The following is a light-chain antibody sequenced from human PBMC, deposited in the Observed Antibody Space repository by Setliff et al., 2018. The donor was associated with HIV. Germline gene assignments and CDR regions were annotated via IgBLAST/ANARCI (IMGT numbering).Light chain of an antibody. CDR2: DDG. CDR3: QVWDSRSDHFV. CDR1: NIGSKT. J-gene: IGLJ1*01. Sequence: SYELTQPVSVSVAPGKTARITWGGNNIGSKTVHWYQQKPGQAPVLVIYDDGDRPSGIPERFSGSNSGTTATLTISRVEAGDEADYYCQVWDSRSDHFVFGTGTKVTVL. V-gene: IGLV3-21*03.